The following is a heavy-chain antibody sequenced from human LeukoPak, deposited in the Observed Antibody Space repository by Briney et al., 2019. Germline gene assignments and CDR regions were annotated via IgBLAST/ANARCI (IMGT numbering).Heavy chain of an antibody. CDR3: ARQKCTSTSCLTKNAFDI. V-gene: IGHV4-4*09. CDR1: GSISGYY. Sequence: SETLSLTCTVSGSISGYYWSWIRQPPGKGLEWIGYIYTSGSTNYNPSLESRVTKSVDTSKNQFSLDLSSVTAADTAAYYCARQKCTSTSCLTKNAFDIWGQGTMVTVSS. J-gene: IGHJ3*02. D-gene: IGHD2-2*01. CDR2: IYTSGST.